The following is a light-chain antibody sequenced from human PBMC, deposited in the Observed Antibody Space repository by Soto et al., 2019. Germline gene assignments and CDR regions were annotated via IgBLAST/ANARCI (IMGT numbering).Light chain of an antibody. Sequence: QSALTQPASVSGSPGQSITISYTGTTSFVGSYNLVSWYQQHTGKAPQVLIYEDTKPPSGVSNRFSGSISGSTASLTISGLQAEDEADYYCCSYVGASTYVFGTGTKVTVL. CDR1: TSFVGSYNL. CDR3: CSYVGASTYV. V-gene: IGLV2-23*01. CDR2: EDT. J-gene: IGLJ1*01.